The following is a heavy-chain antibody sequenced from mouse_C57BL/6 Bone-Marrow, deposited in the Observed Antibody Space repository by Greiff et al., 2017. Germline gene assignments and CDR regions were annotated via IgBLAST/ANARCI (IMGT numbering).Heavy chain of an antibody. CDR3: ARLEFDGIGGDWYFDV. CDR1: GYTFTSYD. Sequence: VQLQESGPELVKPGASVKLSCKASGYTFTSYDINWVKQRPGQGLEWIGWIYPRDGSTKYNEKFKGKATLTVDTSSSTAYMELHSLTSEDSAVYFCARLEFDGIGGDWYFDVWGTGTTVTVSS. D-gene: IGHD1-1*01. CDR2: IYPRDGST. V-gene: IGHV1-85*01. J-gene: IGHJ1*03.